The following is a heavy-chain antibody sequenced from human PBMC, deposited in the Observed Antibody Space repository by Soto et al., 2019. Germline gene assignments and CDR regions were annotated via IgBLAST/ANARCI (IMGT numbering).Heavy chain of an antibody. V-gene: IGHV1-18*01. D-gene: IGHD2-15*01. Sequence: ASVKVSCKASGYTFTSYGISVVRQAPGQGLEWMGWISAYNGNTNYAQKLQGRVTMTTDTSASTAYMELSSLRSEDTAVYYCARDLGGWPDYWGQGTLVTVSS. CDR1: GYTFTSYG. J-gene: IGHJ4*02. CDR3: ARDLGGWPDY. CDR2: ISAYNGNT.